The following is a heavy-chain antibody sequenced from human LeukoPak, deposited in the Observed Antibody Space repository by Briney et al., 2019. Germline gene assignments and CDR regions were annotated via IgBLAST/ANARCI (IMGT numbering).Heavy chain of an antibody. J-gene: IGHJ4*02. Sequence: PGGSLRLSCAASGFTFSGSAMHWVRQASGKGLEWVGRIRSKANSYATAYAASVKGRFTISRDDSKNTAYLQMNSLKTEDTAVYYCTSLYYDFWSGYYGFDYWGQGTLVTVSS. CDR2: IRSKANSYAT. CDR3: TSLYYDFWSGYYGFDY. CDR1: GFTFSGSA. V-gene: IGHV3-73*01. D-gene: IGHD3-3*01.